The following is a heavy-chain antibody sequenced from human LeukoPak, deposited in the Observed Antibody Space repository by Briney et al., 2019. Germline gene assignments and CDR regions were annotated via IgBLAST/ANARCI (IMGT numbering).Heavy chain of an antibody. Sequence: GGSLRLSCAASGIIFTGHAIHWVRQAPGKGLEWVAVMSSDGTSKYYADSVKGRFTISSDYSKNTLYLQMNSLRAEDTAVYYCVRGKSYSSGYDFILGYWGQGTLVTVSS. CDR1: GIIFTGHA. CDR2: MSSDGTSK. J-gene: IGHJ4*02. V-gene: IGHV3-30*07. CDR3: VRGKSYSSGYDFILGY. D-gene: IGHD5-12*01.